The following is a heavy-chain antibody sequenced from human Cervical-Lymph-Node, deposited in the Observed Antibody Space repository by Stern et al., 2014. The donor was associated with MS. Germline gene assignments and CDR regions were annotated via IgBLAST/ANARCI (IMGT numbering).Heavy chain of an antibody. V-gene: IGHV1-69*01. CDR1: GGIFNSLA. CDR2: IIPVLGSA. CDR3: ARDRRDGHTYEFDN. Sequence: VQLVESGAEVKKPGSSVKVSCQASGGIFNSLAISWVRQASGQGLEWMGGIIPVLGSANYAQKFQERVTITADASTRTVYLELSSLRSEDTAVYFCARDRRDGHTYEFDNWGQGTLVTVSS. D-gene: IGHD5-24*01. J-gene: IGHJ3*02.